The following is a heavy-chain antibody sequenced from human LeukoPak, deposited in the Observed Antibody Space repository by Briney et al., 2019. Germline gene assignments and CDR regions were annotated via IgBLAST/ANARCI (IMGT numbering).Heavy chain of an antibody. J-gene: IGHJ6*02. CDR2: ISSSSRTI. Sequence: PGGSLRLSCAASAFTFSSYSMNWVRQAPGKGLEWVSYISSSSRTIYYADSVKGRFTISRDNAKNSLYLQMNSLRDEDSAVYYCARERYCGGDCYSFYYYGMDVWGQGTAVTVSS. CDR3: ARERYCGGDCYSFYYYGMDV. D-gene: IGHD2-21*02. CDR1: AFTFSSYS. V-gene: IGHV3-48*02.